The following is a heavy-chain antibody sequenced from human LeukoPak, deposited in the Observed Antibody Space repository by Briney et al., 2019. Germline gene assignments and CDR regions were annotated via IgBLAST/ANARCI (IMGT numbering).Heavy chain of an antibody. D-gene: IGHD3-3*01. V-gene: IGHV3-30-3*01. Sequence: GSLRPSFSTSWFTFSSYSMHLVRQAPSKGLEWVAVITYDGSNKYYADSVKGRFTISRDNSKNTLYLQMNSLRAEDTAVYYCARDRLYYDFWSGYYYYYGMDVWGQGTTVTVSS. CDR3: ARDRLYYDFWSGYYYYYGMDV. J-gene: IGHJ6*02. CDR2: ITYDGSNK. CDR1: WFTFSSYS.